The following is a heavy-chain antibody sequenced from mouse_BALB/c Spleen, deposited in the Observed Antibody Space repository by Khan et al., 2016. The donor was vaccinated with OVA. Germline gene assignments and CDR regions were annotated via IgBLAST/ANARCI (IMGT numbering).Heavy chain of an antibody. V-gene: IGHV1S81*02. CDR2: INPSNGGT. CDR1: GYTFTSYY. D-gene: IGHD2-2*01. Sequence: GAELVKPGASVKLSCKASGYTFTSYYMYWVKQRPGQGLEWIGEINPSNGGTNFNEKFKSKATLTVDKSSSTAYMQLSSLTSEDSAVYYCTRSGYGCFAYWGQGTLVTVSA. J-gene: IGHJ3*01. CDR3: TRSGYGCFAY.